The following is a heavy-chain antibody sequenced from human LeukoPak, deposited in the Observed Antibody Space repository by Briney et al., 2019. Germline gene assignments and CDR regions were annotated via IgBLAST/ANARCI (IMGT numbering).Heavy chain of an antibody. V-gene: IGHV1-2*02. Sequence: GASVKVSCKASGYTFTDYYINWVRQAPGQGLEWMGWINPHSGGANYAQKFQGRVTMTRDTSISTAYMELSRLRSDDTAVYYCARDEDYGDYESDYWGQGTLVTVSS. D-gene: IGHD4-17*01. CDR1: GYTFTDYY. CDR3: ARDEDYGDYESDY. J-gene: IGHJ4*02. CDR2: INPHSGGA.